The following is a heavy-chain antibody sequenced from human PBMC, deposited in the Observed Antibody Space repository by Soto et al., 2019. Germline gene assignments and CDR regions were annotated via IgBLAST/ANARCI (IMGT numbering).Heavy chain of an antibody. V-gene: IGHV1-18*04. CDR3: ARDWSRYYDNSGLIWFY. CDR1: GYTFRSYV. J-gene: IGHJ4*02. Sequence: ASVKVYCKASGYTFRSYVISWVRQAPGQGLEWVGWISAYNGDTHYAPKFQDRITLTTGTSTDTAYMELRSLRLDDTAVYYCARDWSRYYDNSGLIWFYWGQGSLVTVSS. D-gene: IGHD3-22*01. CDR2: ISAYNGDT.